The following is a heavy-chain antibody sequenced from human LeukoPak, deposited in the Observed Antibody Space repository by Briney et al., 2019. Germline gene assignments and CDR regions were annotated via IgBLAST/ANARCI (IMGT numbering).Heavy chain of an antibody. Sequence: GGSLRLSCAASGFTFDDYAMHWVRQAPGKGLEWVSGISWNSGSIGYADSVKGRFTISRDNAKNSLYLQMNSLRAEDTAVYYCARGIYDFWSGYHYGMDVWGQGTTVTVSS. CDR1: GFTFDDYA. CDR2: ISWNSGSI. J-gene: IGHJ6*02. D-gene: IGHD3-3*01. CDR3: ARGIYDFWSGYHYGMDV. V-gene: IGHV3-9*01.